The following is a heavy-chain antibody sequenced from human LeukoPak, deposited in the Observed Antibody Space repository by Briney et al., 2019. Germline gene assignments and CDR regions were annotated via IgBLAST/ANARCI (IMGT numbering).Heavy chain of an antibody. D-gene: IGHD5-18*01. J-gene: IGHJ4*02. V-gene: IGHV3-30*18. CDR3: AKVWAPNQAMVCGPLGF. CDR2: ISYDGSNK. CDR1: GFTFSSYG. Sequence: GGSLRLSCAASGFTFSSYGMHWARHAPGKGLEWVAVISYDGSNKHYADSVKGRFTLSRDNSKNTLDLQMNSQKAEDTAGYCCAKVWAPNQAMVCGPLGFWGQGTLVTVPS.